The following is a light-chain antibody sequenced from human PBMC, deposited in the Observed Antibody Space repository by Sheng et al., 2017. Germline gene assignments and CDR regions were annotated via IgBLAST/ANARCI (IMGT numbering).Light chain of an antibody. CDR3: QCYDNTNQV. CDR1: SGSIGSNY. CDR2: EDN. V-gene: IGLV6-57*01. Sequence: NFMLTQPHSVSESPGKTVTISCTRSSGSIGSNYVQWYQQRPGSSPTTVIYEDNQRPSGVPDRFSGSTDSSSNSASLTISGLKTEDEAEYYCQCYDNTNQVFGGGTKLTVL. J-gene: IGLJ3*02.